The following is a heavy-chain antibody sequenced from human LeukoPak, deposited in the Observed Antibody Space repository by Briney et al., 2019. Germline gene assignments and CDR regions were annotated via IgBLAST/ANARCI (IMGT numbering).Heavy chain of an antibody. J-gene: IGHJ4*02. D-gene: IGHD6-6*01. CDR1: GFTFSSYW. V-gene: IGHV3-74*01. CDR3: ARGYGSSRGWY. Sequence: GGSLRLSCAASGFTFSSYWMHWVRQAPGKGLVWVSRINSDGSSTSYADSVKGRFTISRDNAKNTLYLQMNSLRAEDTAVYYCARGYGSSRGWYWGQGTLVTVSP. CDR2: INSDGSST.